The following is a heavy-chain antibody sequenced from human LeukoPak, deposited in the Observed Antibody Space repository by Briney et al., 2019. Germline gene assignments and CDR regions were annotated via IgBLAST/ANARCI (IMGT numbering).Heavy chain of an antibody. V-gene: IGHV4-59*01. D-gene: IGHD1-26*01. CDR2: LYYTGST. CDR3: ATARLGALATFRV. CDR1: GGSINSYY. Sequence: PSETLSLTCTVSGGSINSYYWSWIRQPPGKGLEWIGYLYYTGSTNYNPSLKSRVTISVDTSKNQFSLKLNSVTAAVTAVYYCATARLGALATFRVWGQGTMVTVSS. J-gene: IGHJ3*01.